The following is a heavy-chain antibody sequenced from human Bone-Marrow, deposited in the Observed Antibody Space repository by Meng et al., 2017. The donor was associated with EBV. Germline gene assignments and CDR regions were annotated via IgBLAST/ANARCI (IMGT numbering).Heavy chain of an antibody. J-gene: IGHJ5*02. CDR3: ASPMVQGVT. Sequence: EGAVVRSGGGLVQPGGCLRLSCAASGFTFSSYWMHWGRKAPGKGLVWDSRINSDGSSTSYADSVKGRFTISRDNAKNTLYLQMNSLRAEDTAVYYCASPMVQGVTWGQGTLVTVSS. V-gene: IGHV3-74*01. D-gene: IGHD3-10*01. CDR2: INSDGSST. CDR1: GFTFSSYW.